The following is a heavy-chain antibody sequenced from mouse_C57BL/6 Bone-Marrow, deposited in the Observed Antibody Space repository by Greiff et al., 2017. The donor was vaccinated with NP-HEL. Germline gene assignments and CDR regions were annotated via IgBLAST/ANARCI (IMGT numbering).Heavy chain of an antibody. J-gene: IGHJ3*01. D-gene: IGHD3-2*02. CDR2: INPNNGGT. V-gene: IGHV1-26*01. CDR1: GYTFTDYY. CDR3: ARGGDSSGLAY. Sequence: VQLKQSGPELVKPGASVKISCKASGYTFTDYYMNWVKQSHGKSLEWIGDINPNNGGTSYNQKFKGKATLTVDKSSSTAYMELRSLTSEDSAVYYCARGGDSSGLAYWGQGTLVTVSA.